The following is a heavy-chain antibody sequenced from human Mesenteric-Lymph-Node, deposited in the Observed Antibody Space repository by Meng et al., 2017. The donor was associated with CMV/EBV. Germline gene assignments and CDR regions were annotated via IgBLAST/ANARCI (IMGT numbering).Heavy chain of an antibody. V-gene: IGHV3-66*01. CDR2: IYRGDNT. Sequence: EVCLGESGGGLVQAGGSLRLSCAASGFNVRDKYMSWVRQAPGKGLEWVCIIYRGDNTYYIDSVKDRFTVSRDNSKNTMYLQMNSLRVEDTAVYYCTGDSVSNPNLNYWGQGTLVTVSS. CDR1: GFNVRDKY. CDR3: TGDSVSNPNLNY. D-gene: IGHD3-10*01. J-gene: IGHJ4*02.